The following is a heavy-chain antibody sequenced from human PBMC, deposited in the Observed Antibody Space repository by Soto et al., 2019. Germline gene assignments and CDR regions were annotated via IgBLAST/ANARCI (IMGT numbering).Heavy chain of an antibody. D-gene: IGHD2-2*01. Sequence: RGSLRLSCAASGFTFSNVWLSWVRQGPGKGLEWLGRIKSRTENETTDYASPARGRFIISRDDSKTMLYLQLNSLKSEDTGVYYCVTLVPHANRWFDYWGPVTQVIV. J-gene: IGHJ4*02. CDR1: GFTFSNVW. V-gene: IGHV3-15*01. CDR3: VTLVPHANRWFDY. CDR2: IKSRTENETT.